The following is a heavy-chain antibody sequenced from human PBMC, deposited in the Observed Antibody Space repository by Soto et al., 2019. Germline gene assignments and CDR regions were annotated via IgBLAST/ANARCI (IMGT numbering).Heavy chain of an antibody. V-gene: IGHV1-18*01. CDR3: AREGQAPYYYYGMDV. Sequence: QVQVVQSGDEVKKPGASVKVSCKASGYTFTNYGFSWVRQAPGQGLEWMGWISGYNGNTKYAEKFQGRVTMTTDTSTSIAHMELRSLRSDDTAVYYCAREGQAPYYYYGMDVWGQGTAVTVSS. CDR1: GYTFTNYG. CDR2: ISGYNGNT. J-gene: IGHJ6*02.